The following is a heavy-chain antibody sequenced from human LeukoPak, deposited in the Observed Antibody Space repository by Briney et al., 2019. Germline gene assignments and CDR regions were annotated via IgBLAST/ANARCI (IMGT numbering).Heavy chain of an antibody. V-gene: IGHV3-23*01. D-gene: IGHD2-2*02. CDR1: GFTFSSYA. J-gene: IGHJ4*02. CDR3: AKDQPQLIRHTLDY. Sequence: GGSLGLSCAASGFTFSSYAMSWVRQAPGKGLEWVSAISGSGGSTYYADSVKGRFTISRDNSKNTLYLQMNSLRAEDTAVYYCAKDQPQLIRHTLDYWGQGTLVTVSS. CDR2: ISGSGGST.